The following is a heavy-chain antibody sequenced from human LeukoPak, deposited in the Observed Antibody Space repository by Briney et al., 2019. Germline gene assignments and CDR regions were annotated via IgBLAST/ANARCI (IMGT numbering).Heavy chain of an antibody. CDR3: ARDMGTYYDILTGYFQSNSFDY. CDR1: GFTFSSYA. J-gene: IGHJ4*02. CDR2: ISYDGSNK. Sequence: PGRSLRLPCAASGFTFSSYAMHWVRQAPGKGLEWVAVISYDGSNKYYADSVEGRFTISRDNSKNTLYLQMNSLRAEDTAVYYCARDMGTYYDILTGYFQSNSFDYWGQGTLVTVSS. V-gene: IGHV3-30*04. D-gene: IGHD3-9*01.